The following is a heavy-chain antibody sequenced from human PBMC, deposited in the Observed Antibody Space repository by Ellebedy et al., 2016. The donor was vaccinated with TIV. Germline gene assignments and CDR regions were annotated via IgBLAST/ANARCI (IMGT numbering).Heavy chain of an antibody. Sequence: SETLSLTXAVYGGSFSGYYWSWIRQPPGKGLEWIGEINHSGSTNYNPSLKSRVTISVDTSKNQFSLKLSSVTAADTAVYYCAREVTKGSTSSFDYWGQGTLVTVSS. CDR2: INHSGST. J-gene: IGHJ4*02. CDR1: GGSFSGYY. D-gene: IGHD2-2*01. V-gene: IGHV4-34*01. CDR3: AREVTKGSTSSFDY.